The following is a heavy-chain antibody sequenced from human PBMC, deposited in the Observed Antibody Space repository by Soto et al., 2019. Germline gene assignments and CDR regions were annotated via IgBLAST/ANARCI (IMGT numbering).Heavy chain of an antibody. J-gene: IGHJ5*02. Sequence: GGSLRLSCAASGFIFKSYGMHWVRQAPGKGLEWVAVIWHDGSNKYYADSVKGRFTISRDNSKNSLYLLLTSLRVEDTAVYYCVRGGGSGSYYNWLDPWGHGTVVTVS. D-gene: IGHD3-10*01. CDR1: GFIFKSYG. V-gene: IGHV3-33*01. CDR3: VRGGGSGSYYNWLDP. CDR2: IWHDGSNK.